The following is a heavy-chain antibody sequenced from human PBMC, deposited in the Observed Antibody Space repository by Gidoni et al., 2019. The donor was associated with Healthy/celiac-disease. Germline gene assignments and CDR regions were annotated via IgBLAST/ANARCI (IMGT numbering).Heavy chain of an antibody. V-gene: IGHV3-30*18. CDR3: AKDQGGYAFDY. CDR1: GFTFSSYG. Sequence: QVQLVESGGGVVQPGRSLRLSCSAYGFTFSSYGMHWVRQAPGKGLEWVAVISYDGSNKYYADSVKGRFTISRDNSKNTLYLQMNSLRAEDTAVYYCAKDQGGYAFDYWGQGTLVTVSS. J-gene: IGHJ4*02. D-gene: IGHD5-12*01. CDR2: ISYDGSNK.